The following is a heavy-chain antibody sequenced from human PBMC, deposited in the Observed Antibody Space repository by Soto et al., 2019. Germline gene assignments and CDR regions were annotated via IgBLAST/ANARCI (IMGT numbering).Heavy chain of an antibody. D-gene: IGHD6-13*01. J-gene: IGHJ6*02. CDR3: ARSPYSSPAYYYYGMDV. Sequence: QVQLVQSGAEVKKPGSSVKVSCKASGGTFSSYAISWVRQAPGQGLEWMGGIIPIFGTANYAQKFQGRVTITAXXSXSTXYMELSSLRSEDTAVYYCARSPYSSPAYYYYGMDVWGQGTTVTVSS. CDR2: IIPIFGTA. V-gene: IGHV1-69*12. CDR1: GGTFSSYA.